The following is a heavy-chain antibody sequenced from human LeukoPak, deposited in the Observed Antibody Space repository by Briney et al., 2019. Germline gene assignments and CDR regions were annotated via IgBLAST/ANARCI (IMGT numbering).Heavy chain of an antibody. V-gene: IGHV1-8*01. Sequence: ASVKVSCKASGYTFTSYDINWVRQATGQGLEWMGWMNPSSGNTGYAQKFQGRVTMTRNTSIRTAYMELTSLRSEDTAVYYCARGSGNYFVDYYYMDVWGKGTTVTISS. CDR1: GYTFTSYD. CDR3: ARGSGNYFVDYYYMDV. J-gene: IGHJ6*03. CDR2: MNPSSGNT. D-gene: IGHD1-26*01.